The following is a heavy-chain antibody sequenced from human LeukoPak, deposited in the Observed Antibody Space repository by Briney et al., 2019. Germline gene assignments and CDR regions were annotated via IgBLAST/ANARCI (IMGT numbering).Heavy chain of an antibody. V-gene: IGHV3-30*02. CDR3: AKDLRDYSYGWSWRYFDY. Sequence: GGSLTLSCAASGFTFSRYVMRWVRQAPGKGLEWVAFIRYDGSNKYYADSVKGRLTLSRDNSKNTLYMQMNSLRAEDTAVYYCAKDLRDYSYGWSWRYFDYWGQGTLVTVSS. J-gene: IGHJ4*02. CDR1: GFTFSRYV. CDR2: IRYDGSNK. D-gene: IGHD5-18*01.